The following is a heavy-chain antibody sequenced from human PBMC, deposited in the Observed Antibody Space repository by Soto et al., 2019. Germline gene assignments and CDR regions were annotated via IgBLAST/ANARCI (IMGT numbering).Heavy chain of an antibody. V-gene: IGHV5-51*01. Sequence: PGESLKISCQGTGHRFSRSWIGWASQKPGKCLEWLANVYPSHSDVRYSLAFEGQVTVSADNSINTAYLQLLHLKASGTAIYACTKGATWSLDSWYQETRETISS. J-gene: IGHJ4*02. D-gene: IGHD3-16*01. CDR1: GHRFSRSW. CDR2: VYPSHSDV. CDR3: TKGATWSLDS.